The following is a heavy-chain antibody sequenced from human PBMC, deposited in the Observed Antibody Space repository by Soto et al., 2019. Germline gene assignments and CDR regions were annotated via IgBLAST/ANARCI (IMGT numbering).Heavy chain of an antibody. D-gene: IGHD2-8*01. V-gene: IGHV3-23*01. CDR3: AKYIVECAKGVCNRCFDL. CDR2: IGDSGGVT. Sequence: EVQLLESGGGLVQPGGSLRLSCAASGFTFSVYPMAWVRQAPGKGLEWVSSIGDSGGVTYYADSVKGRFTISRDNSQNTLFLQMNILGAEDTAVYYCAKYIVECAKGVCNRCFDLWGRGTLVTVSS. J-gene: IGHJ2*01. CDR1: GFTFSVYP.